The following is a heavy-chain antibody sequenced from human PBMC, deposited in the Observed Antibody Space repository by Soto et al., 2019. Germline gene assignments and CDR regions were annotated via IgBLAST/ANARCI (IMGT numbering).Heavy chain of an antibody. D-gene: IGHD3-3*01. Sequence: QVQLVESGGGLVKPGGSLRLSCAASGFTLSDYYMTWIRQAPGKGLEWVSDISISGTTINYADSVRGRFTISRDNAKNSLLLQMNTLRAEDTAVYYCARFRGDGYYTFWGQGTLVTVSS. V-gene: IGHV3-11*01. CDR1: GFTLSDYY. J-gene: IGHJ4*02. CDR2: ISISGTTI. CDR3: ARFRGDGYYTF.